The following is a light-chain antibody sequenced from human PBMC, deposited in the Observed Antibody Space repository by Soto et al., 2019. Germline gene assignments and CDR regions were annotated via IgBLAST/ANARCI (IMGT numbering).Light chain of an antibody. CDR3: QQYWDRPHM. CDR2: WAS. Sequence: DIVMTQSPDSLALSLGERATANCKSSLSVLSWSNSKNYLALYQQKPGQSPKLIISWASTLESGVPCRFSGSGSCTDFTLNISILQYEDVTVYYGQQYWDRPHMFGQGTKVEIK. CDR1: LSVLSWSNSKNY. V-gene: IGKV4-1*01. J-gene: IGKJ1*01.